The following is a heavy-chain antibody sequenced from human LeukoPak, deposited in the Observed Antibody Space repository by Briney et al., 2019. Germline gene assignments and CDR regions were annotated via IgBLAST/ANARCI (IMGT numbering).Heavy chain of an antibody. D-gene: IGHD5-18*01. J-gene: IGHJ6*02. CDR1: GGSFSGYY. CDR2: INHSGST. V-gene: IGHV4-34*01. CDR3: ARYVGYIYGWAYYYGMDV. Sequence: PSETLSLTCAVYGGSFSGYYWSWIRQPPGKGLEWIGEINHSGSTNYNPSLKSRVTISVDTSKNQFSLKLSSVTAADTAVYYCARYVGYIYGWAYYYGMDVWGQGTTVTVSS.